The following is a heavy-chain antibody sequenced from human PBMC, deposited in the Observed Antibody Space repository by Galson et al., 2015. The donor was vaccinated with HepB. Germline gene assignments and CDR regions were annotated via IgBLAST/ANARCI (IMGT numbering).Heavy chain of an antibody. D-gene: IGHD5-18*01. V-gene: IGHV3-23*01. CDR3: AKYSPVRLWPTEDVDY. CDR1: GFTSSSYA. Sequence: SLRLSCAASGFTSSSYAMSWVRQAPGKGLEWVSAISGSGGSTYYADSVKGRFTISRDNSKNTLYLQMNSLRAEDTAVYYCAKYSPVRLWPTEDVDYWGQGTLVTVSS. J-gene: IGHJ4*02. CDR2: ISGSGGST.